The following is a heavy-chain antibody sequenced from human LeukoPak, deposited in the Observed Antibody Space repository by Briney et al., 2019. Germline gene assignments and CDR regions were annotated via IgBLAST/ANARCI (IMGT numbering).Heavy chain of an antibody. CDR2: INHSGST. CDR3: ARRARYDFWSGYYKGYYYYMDV. Sequence: SETLSLTCAVYGGSFSGHYWSWIRQPPGKGLEWIGEINHSGSTNYNPSLKSRVTISVDTSKNQFSLKLSSVTAADTAVYYCARRARYDFWSGYYKGYYYYMDVWGKGTTVTVSS. D-gene: IGHD3-3*01. CDR1: GGSFSGHY. V-gene: IGHV4-34*01. J-gene: IGHJ6*03.